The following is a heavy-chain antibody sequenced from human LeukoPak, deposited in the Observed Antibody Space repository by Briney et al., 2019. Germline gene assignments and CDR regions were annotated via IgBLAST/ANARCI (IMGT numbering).Heavy chain of an antibody. CDR3: ARGYGGNSGWYFDL. CDR1: GGSFSGYY. CDR2: VNHSGST. Sequence: SETLSLTCAVYGGSFSGYYWSWIRQPPGKGLEWIGEVNHSGSTNYNPSLKSRVTISVDTSKNQFSLKLSSVTAADTAVYYCARGYGGNSGWYFDLWGRGTLVTVSS. V-gene: IGHV4-34*01. D-gene: IGHD4-23*01. J-gene: IGHJ2*01.